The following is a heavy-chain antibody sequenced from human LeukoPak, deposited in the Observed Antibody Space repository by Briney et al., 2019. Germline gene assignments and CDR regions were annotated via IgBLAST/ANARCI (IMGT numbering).Heavy chain of an antibody. J-gene: IGHJ4*02. CDR3: ARGVEPLAANTLAY. CDR1: GFTVITND. CDR2: LYSDGNT. D-gene: IGHD1-14*01. Sequence: PGGSLRLSCAASGFTVITNDMTWVRPAPGKGLEWVSVLYSDGNTKYADSVQGRFTISRDNSQNTLYLEMNSLSPDDTAVYYCARGVEPLAANTLAYWGQGTLVTVSS. V-gene: IGHV3-53*01.